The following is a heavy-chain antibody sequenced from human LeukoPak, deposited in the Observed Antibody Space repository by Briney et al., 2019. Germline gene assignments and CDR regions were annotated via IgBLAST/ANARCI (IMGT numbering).Heavy chain of an antibody. CDR2: INSDGSTI. V-gene: IGHV3-74*01. CDR1: GFTFSSYW. D-gene: IGHD3-22*01. J-gene: IGHJ4*02. CDR3: ARPDSSAYYYFDY. Sequence: PGGSLRLSCAASGFTFSSYWMHWVRQAPGKGLVWVSRINSDGSTISYADSVKGRFTISRDNAKNTLYPQMNSLRAEDTAVYYCARPDSSAYYYFDYWGQGTLVTVSS.